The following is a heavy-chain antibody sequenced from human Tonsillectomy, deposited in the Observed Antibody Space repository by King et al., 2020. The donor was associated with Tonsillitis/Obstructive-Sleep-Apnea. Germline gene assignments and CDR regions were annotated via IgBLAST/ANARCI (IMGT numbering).Heavy chain of an antibody. CDR3: ERGVYGGIKVYYYYYYYMDV. D-gene: IGHD4-23*01. CDR1: GYTFTSYD. Sequence: QLVQSGAEVKKPGASVKVSCKASGYTFTSYDINWVRQATGQGLEWMGWMNPNSGNTGYAQKFQGRVTMTRNTSISTASMELSSLRSEDTAVYYCERGVYGGIKVYYYYYYYMDVWGKGTTVTVSS. CDR2: MNPNSGNT. J-gene: IGHJ6*03. V-gene: IGHV1-8*01.